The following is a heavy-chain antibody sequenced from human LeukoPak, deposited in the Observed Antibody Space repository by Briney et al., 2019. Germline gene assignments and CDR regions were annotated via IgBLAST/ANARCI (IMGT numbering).Heavy chain of an antibody. J-gene: IGHJ4*02. D-gene: IGHD1-26*01. CDR3: ARVVRGSISH. CDR1: GFTVNSNY. V-gene: IGHV3-66*02. Sequence: GGSLRLSCAASGFTVNSNYMSWVRQAPGEGLEWVSVIYSGGSTYYADSVKGRFTISRDNSKNTLYLQMNSLRAEDTAVYYCARVVRGSISHWGQGTLVTVSS. CDR2: IYSGGST.